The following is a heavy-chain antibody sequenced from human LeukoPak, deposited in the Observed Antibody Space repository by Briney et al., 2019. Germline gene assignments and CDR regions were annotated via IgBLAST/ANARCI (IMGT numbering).Heavy chain of an antibody. D-gene: IGHD6-13*01. Sequence: GGSLRLSCAASGFTFSSYSMNWVRQAPGKGLEWVSSISSSSSYIYYADSVKVRFTISRDNAKNSLYLQMNSLRAKDTAVYYCARAIAAAGTAQYYFDYWGQGTLVTVSS. V-gene: IGHV3-21*01. CDR2: ISSSSSYI. J-gene: IGHJ4*02. CDR3: ARAIAAAGTAQYYFDY. CDR1: GFTFSSYS.